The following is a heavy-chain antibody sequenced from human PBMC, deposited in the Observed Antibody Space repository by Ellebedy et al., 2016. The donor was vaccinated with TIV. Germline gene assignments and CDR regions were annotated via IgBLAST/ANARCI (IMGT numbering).Heavy chain of an antibody. J-gene: IGHJ5*02. V-gene: IGHV3-74*01. Sequence: PGGSLRLSCAASGFTFSSYRMSWVRQGPGKGLAWVARLNSDGSTSDYAESVKGRFTISRDNARNTLDLQMKGLRVEDTAVYYCIRDGGWEVAWGQGTLVTVSS. CDR2: LNSDGSTS. D-gene: IGHD3-16*01. CDR1: GFTFSSYR. CDR3: IRDGGWEVA.